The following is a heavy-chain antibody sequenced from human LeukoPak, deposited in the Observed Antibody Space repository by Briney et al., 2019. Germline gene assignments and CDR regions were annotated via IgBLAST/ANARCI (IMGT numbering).Heavy chain of an antibody. CDR1: RGSFSGYY. J-gene: IGHJ4*02. D-gene: IGHD6-13*01. Sequence: SETLSLTCDVYRGSFSGYYWNWIRQPPGKGLEWIGEINHSGSTNYNPSLKSRVTISVDTSKNQFSLKLSSVTAADTAVYYCARHYSSSWYRNGFDYWGQGTLVTVSS. V-gene: IGHV4-34*01. CDR2: INHSGST. CDR3: ARHYSSSWYRNGFDY.